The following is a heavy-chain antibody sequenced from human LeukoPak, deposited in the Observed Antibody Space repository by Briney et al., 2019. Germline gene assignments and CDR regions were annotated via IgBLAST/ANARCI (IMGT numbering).Heavy chain of an antibody. V-gene: IGHV4-34*01. CDR2: INHSGST. Sequence: SETLSLTCAVYGGSFSGYYWSWIRQPPGKGLEWIGEINHSGSTNYNPSLKSRVTISVDTSKNQFSLKLSSVTAADTAVYYCARGSIAAARWFGPWGQGTLVTVSS. CDR1: GGSFSGYY. D-gene: IGHD6-13*01. J-gene: IGHJ5*02. CDR3: ARGSIAAARWFGP.